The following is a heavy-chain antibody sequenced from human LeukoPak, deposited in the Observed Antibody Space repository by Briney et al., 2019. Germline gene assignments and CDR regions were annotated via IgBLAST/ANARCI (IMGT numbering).Heavy chain of an antibody. J-gene: IGHJ4*02. Sequence: SETLSLTCTLSGGSISSYYWNWIRQPPGKGLEWIGYIYYTGSTRYNPSLESRVTISIDTSGNQFSLRLTSVTAADTAAYYCARRGFSNHYFDYWGQGILVTVSS. CDR2: IYYTGST. D-gene: IGHD4-11*01. V-gene: IGHV4-59*08. CDR3: ARRGFSNHYFDY. CDR1: GGSISSYY.